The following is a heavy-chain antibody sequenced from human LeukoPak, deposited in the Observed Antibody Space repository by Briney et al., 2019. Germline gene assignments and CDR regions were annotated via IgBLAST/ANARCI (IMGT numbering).Heavy chain of an antibody. CDR2: ISSSSSSSYI. D-gene: IGHD4-17*01. CDR1: GFTFISYS. CDR3: ARSTRGAGDSSTDI. J-gene: IGHJ3*02. V-gene: IGHV3-21*01. Sequence: GGSLRLSCAASGFTFISYSMNWVRRAPGKGLEWVSSISSSSSSSYIHYADSVKGRFTISRDNAKKSLYLQMNSLRAEDTAVYYCARSTRGAGDSSTDIWGQGTMVTVSS.